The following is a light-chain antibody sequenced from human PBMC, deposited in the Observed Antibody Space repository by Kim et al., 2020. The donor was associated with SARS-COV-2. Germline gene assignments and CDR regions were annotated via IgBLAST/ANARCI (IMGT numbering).Light chain of an antibody. V-gene: IGKV3-11*01. Sequence: EIVLTQSPATLSLSPGERATLSCRASQSVSSYLAWYQQKPGQAPRLLIYDASNRATGIPARFSGSGSGTDFTLTISSLEPEDFAVYYCQQRSNWPLKYTFAQGTKLEI. CDR1: QSVSSY. J-gene: IGKJ2*01. CDR2: DAS. CDR3: QQRSNWPLKYT.